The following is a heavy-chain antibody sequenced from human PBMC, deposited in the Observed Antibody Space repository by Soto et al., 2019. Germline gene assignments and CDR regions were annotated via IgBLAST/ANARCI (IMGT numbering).Heavy chain of an antibody. CDR3: ASSYCSGGSCYQYEYFDY. CDR1: GGTFSSYA. J-gene: IGHJ4*02. V-gene: IGHV1-69*13. D-gene: IGHD2-15*01. Sequence: SVKVSCKASGGTFSSYAISWVRQAPGQGLEWMGGIIPIFGTANYAQKFQGRVTITADESTSTAYMELSSLRSEDTAVYYCASSYCSGGSCYQYEYFDYWGQGTLVTVSS. CDR2: IIPIFGTA.